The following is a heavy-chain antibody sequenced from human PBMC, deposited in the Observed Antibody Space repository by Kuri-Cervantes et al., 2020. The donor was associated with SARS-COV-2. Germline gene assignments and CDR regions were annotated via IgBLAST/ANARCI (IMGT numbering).Heavy chain of an antibody. J-gene: IGHJ6*03. CDR1: GYTFTSYY. V-gene: IGHV1-46*03. D-gene: IGHD3-16*02. CDR3: ARMGDYVWGSYRWDYYMDV. Sequence: ASVKVSCKASGYTFTSYYMHWVRQAPGQGLEWVGIINPSGGSTSYAQKFQGRVTMTRETSTSTVYMELSSLRSEDTAVYYCARMGDYVWGSYRWDYYMDVWGKGTTVTVSS. CDR2: INPSGGST.